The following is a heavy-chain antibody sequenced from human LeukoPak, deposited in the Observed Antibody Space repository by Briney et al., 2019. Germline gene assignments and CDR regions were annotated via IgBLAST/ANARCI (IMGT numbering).Heavy chain of an antibody. Sequence: SETLSLTCTVSGGPISSYYWSWIRQPPGKGLEWIGYIYYSGSTNYNPSLKSRVTISVDTSKNQFSLKLSSVTAADTAVYYCARGAMLGYCSSTSCLDDAFDIWGQGTMVTVSS. J-gene: IGHJ3*02. V-gene: IGHV4-59*01. CDR1: GGPISSYY. CDR3: ARGAMLGYCSSTSCLDDAFDI. CDR2: IYYSGST. D-gene: IGHD2-2*01.